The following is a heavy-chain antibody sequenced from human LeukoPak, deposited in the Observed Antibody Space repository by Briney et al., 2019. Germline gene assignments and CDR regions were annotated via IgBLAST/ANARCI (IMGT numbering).Heavy chain of an antibody. V-gene: IGHV3-7*01. CDR2: IKQDGSEK. D-gene: IGHD3-10*01. Sequence: GGSLRLSCAAFGFTFGPYTMNWVRQAPGKGLEWVANIKQDGSEKYYVDSVKGRFTISRDNAKNSLYLQMNSLRAEDTAVYYCARGGDDYFDYWGQGTLVTVSS. J-gene: IGHJ4*02. CDR3: ARGGDDYFDY. CDR1: GFTFGPYT.